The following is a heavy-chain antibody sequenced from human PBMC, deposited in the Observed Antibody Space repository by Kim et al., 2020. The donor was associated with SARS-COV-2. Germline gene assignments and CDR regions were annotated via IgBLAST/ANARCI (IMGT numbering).Heavy chain of an antibody. J-gene: IGHJ4*02. CDR1: GYTFKSYW. Sequence: GESLKISCMGSGYTFKSYWIGWVRQMPGKGLEWMGIIYPDDSDTRYSPSFQGQVTISVDKSISTAYLQWSSLKASDSAMYYCARRPAVRGGPDYWGQGTLVPVSS. V-gene: IGHV5-51*01. CDR2: IYPDDSDT. D-gene: IGHD3-10*01. CDR3: ARRPAVRGGPDY.